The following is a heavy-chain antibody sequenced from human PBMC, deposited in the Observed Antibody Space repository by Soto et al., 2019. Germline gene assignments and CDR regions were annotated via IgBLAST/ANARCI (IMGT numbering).Heavy chain of an antibody. Sequence: EVQLVESGGGLVQPGRSLRLSCAASGFTFDDYAMHWVRQAPGKGLEWVSGISWNSGSIGYADSVKGRFTISRDNAKNSLYLQMNSLRAEDTALYYCAEDMYSKYAYFDYWGQGTLVTVSS. J-gene: IGHJ4*02. CDR1: GFTFDDYA. CDR2: ISWNSGSI. V-gene: IGHV3-9*01. D-gene: IGHD6-13*01. CDR3: AEDMYSKYAYFDY.